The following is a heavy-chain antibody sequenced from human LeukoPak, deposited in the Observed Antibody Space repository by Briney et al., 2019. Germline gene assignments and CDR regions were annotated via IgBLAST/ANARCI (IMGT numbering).Heavy chain of an antibody. V-gene: IGHV3-48*02. CDR2: ISSGSSTI. D-gene: IGHD6-13*01. CDR3: VRDWPRFSSSWYGWFDP. J-gene: IGHJ5*02. Sequence: PGESLRLSCAASGFTFSSYSMNWVRQAPGKGLEWVSYISSGSSTIYYADSVKGRFTISRDNAKNSLCLQMYSLRDEDTAVYYCVRDWPRFSSSWYGWFDPWGQGTLVTVSS. CDR1: GFTFSSYS.